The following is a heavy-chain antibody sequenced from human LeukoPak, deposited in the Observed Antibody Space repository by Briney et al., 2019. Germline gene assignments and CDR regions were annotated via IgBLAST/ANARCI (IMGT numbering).Heavy chain of an antibody. CDR1: GYTFTSYD. CDR2: MSPNSGNT. V-gene: IGHV1-8*01. Sequence: ASVKVSCKASGYTFTSYDINWVRQATEQGLEWLGWMSPNSGNTGYAQKFQGRVTITRNTSISTAYMELSSLRSEDTAVYYCARGLYLAKGPVDYWGQGTLVTVSS. CDR3: ARGLYLAKGPVDY. D-gene: IGHD2-2*01. J-gene: IGHJ4*02.